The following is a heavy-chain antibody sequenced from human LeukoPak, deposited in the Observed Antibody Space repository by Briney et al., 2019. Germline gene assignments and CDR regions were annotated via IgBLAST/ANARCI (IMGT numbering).Heavy chain of an antibody. CDR1: GFTFDDYA. V-gene: IGHV3-9*03. Sequence: PGGSLRLSCAASGFTFDDYAMHWVRQAPGEGLEWVSGISWNSGSIGYADSVKGRFTISRDNAKNSLYLQMNSLRAEDMALYYCAKAMVRGAPYYFDYWGQGTLVTVSS. D-gene: IGHD3-10*01. CDR2: ISWNSGSI. CDR3: AKAMVRGAPYYFDY. J-gene: IGHJ4*02.